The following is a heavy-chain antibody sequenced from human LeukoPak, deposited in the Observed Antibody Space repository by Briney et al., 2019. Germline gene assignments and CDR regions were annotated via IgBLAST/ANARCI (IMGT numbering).Heavy chain of an antibody. CDR1: GFTFSSYG. J-gene: IGHJ3*02. CDR3: AEDPASSGSNAFDI. CDR2: IRYGGSNE. V-gene: IGHV3-30*02. D-gene: IGHD3-22*01. Sequence: GSLRLSCAASGFTFSSYGMHWVRQAPGKGLEWVAFIRYGGSNEYYADSVKGRFTISRDNSKNTLYLQMNSLRAEDTAVYYCAEDPASSGSNAFDIWGQGTMVTVSS.